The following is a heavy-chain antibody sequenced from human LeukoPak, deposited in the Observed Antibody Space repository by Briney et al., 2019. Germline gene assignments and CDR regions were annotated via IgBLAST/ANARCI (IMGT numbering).Heavy chain of an antibody. Sequence: GGSLRLSCAASGFTFSSYGMHWVRQAPGKGLEWVAVIWYDGSNKYYADSVKGRFTISRDNSKNTLYLQMNSLRAEDTAVYYCARDKGNTMVGAMRDAFDIWGQGTMVTVSS. CDR2: IWYDGSNK. D-gene: IGHD1-26*01. CDR1: GFTFSSYG. V-gene: IGHV3-33*01. J-gene: IGHJ3*02. CDR3: ARDKGNTMVGAMRDAFDI.